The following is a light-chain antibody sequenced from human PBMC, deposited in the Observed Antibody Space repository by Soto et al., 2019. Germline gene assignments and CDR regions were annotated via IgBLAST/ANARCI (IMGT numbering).Light chain of an antibody. V-gene: IGKV3-15*01. Sequence: EIAMTQSPATLSVSPGERATLSCRASQSVSSNLSWYQQQPGQAPRLLIYGASTRATGIPARFSGSGSGTEFTLTISSLQSEDFAVYYCQQYNNWPPRYTFGQGTKLEIK. CDR2: GAS. CDR3: QQYNNWPPRYT. J-gene: IGKJ2*01. CDR1: QSVSSN.